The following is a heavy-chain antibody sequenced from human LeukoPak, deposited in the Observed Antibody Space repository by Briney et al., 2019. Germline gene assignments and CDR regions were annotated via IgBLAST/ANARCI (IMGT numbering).Heavy chain of an antibody. CDR1: GYTFTSYA. J-gene: IGHJ4*02. V-gene: IGHV1-18*01. CDR2: ISAYNGNT. D-gene: IGHD4-23*01. Sequence: ASVKVSCKASGYTFTSYAMHWVRQAPGQGLEWMGWISAYNGNTNYAQKLQGRVTMTTDTSTSTAYMELRSLRSDDTAVYYCARAPMTTVVTFDYWGQGTLVTVSS. CDR3: ARAPMTTVVTFDY.